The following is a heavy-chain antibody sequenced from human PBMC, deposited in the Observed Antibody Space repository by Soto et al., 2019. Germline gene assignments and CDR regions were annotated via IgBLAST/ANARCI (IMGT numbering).Heavy chain of an antibody. J-gene: IGHJ6*02. V-gene: IGHV3-15*01. CDR2: IRSNADGGTV. Sequence: EVQLVESGGGLVNPGGSLRLSCRTSGFTFSKAWMRWVRQAPGKGLEWVGRIRSNADGGTVEYAAPVKGRFIISRDDSTHTFSLQMNSLDTEDTGVSYCTAAGVRGVVMSGMDAWGQGTVVTVSS. CDR1: GFTFSKAW. D-gene: IGHD3-10*01. CDR3: TAAGVRGVVMSGMDA.